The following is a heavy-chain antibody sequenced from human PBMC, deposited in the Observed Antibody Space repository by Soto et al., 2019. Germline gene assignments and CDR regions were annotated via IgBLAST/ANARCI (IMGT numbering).Heavy chain of an antibody. V-gene: IGHV1-69*02. CDR1: GGTFSSYT. CDR2: IIPILGIA. J-gene: IGHJ4*02. CDR3: ARSTLLSTPLSSSWYRDNSPFDY. Sequence: GASVKVSCKASGGTFSSYTISWVRQAPGQGLEWMGRIIPILGIANYAQKFQGRVTITADKSTSTAYMELSSLRSEDTAVYYCARSTLLSTPLSSSWYRDNSPFDYWGQGTLVTVSS. D-gene: IGHD6-13*01.